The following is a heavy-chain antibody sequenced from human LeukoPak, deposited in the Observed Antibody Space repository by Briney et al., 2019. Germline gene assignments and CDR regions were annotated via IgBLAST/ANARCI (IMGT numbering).Heavy chain of an antibody. Sequence: GGSLRLSCAASGFTVSRYWMTWVRQAPGKGLEWVATIKEDGTEQHLVESVQGRLTVSRDNTENSVYLQMNSLRVEDTGVYFCAGGEGWTAEDWGQGTQVTVSS. CDR2: IKEDGTEQ. D-gene: IGHD3/OR15-3a*01. CDR3: AGGEGWTAED. J-gene: IGHJ4*02. CDR1: GFTVSRYW. V-gene: IGHV3-7*03.